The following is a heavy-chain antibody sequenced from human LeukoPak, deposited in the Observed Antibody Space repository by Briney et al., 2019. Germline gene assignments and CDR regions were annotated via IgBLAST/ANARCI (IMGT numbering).Heavy chain of an antibody. CDR1: GFTFNTYW. J-gene: IGHJ4*02. Sequence: GGSLRLSCAASGFTFNTYWMSWVRQAPGKGLEWVANIKQDGSEKYYVDSVKGRFTRSRDNAKNSLYLQMDSLRAEDTAVYYCARDKIVGATFFDSWGQGTLVTVSS. CDR3: ARDKIVGATFFDS. D-gene: IGHD1-26*01. V-gene: IGHV3-7*01. CDR2: IKQDGSEK.